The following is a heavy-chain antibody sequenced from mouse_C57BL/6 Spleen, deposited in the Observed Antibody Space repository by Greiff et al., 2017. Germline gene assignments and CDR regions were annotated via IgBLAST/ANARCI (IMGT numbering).Heavy chain of an antibody. CDR3: TRDQALDYYGSSYFDY. J-gene: IGHJ2*01. D-gene: IGHD1-1*01. CDR1: GFTFSSYA. Sequence: EVQVVESGEGLVKPGGSLKLSCAASGFTFSSYAMSWVRQTPEKRLEWVAYISSGGDYIYYADTVKGRFTISRDNARNTLYLQMSSLKSEDTAMYYCTRDQALDYYGSSYFDYWGQGTTLTVSS. V-gene: IGHV5-9-1*02. CDR2: ISSGGDYI.